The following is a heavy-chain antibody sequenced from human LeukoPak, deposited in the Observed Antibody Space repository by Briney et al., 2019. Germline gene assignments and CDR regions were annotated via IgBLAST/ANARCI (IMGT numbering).Heavy chain of an antibody. V-gene: IGHV3-33*01. Sequence: PGRSLRLSCAASGFTFSSYGMHWVRQAPGKGLEWVAVIWYDGSNTYYADSVKGRFTISRDNSKNTLYLQMNSLRAEDTAVYYCARDGYDILTGYYPGRWFDPWGQGTLVTVSS. CDR1: GFTFSSYG. CDR3: ARDGYDILTGYYPGRWFDP. J-gene: IGHJ5*02. CDR2: IWYDGSNT. D-gene: IGHD3-9*01.